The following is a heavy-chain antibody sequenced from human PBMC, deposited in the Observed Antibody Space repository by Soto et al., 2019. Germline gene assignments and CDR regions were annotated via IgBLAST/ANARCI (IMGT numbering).Heavy chain of an antibody. V-gene: IGHV1-69*13. J-gene: IGHJ5*02. CDR3: ARGNDSSGYYSLYNWFDP. CDR2: IIPIFGTA. CDR1: GGTFSSYA. Sequence: ASVKVSCKASGGTFSSYAISWVRQAPGQGLEWMGGIIPIFGTANYAQKFQGRVTITADESTSTAYMELSSLRSEDTAVYYCARGNDSSGYYSLYNWFDPWGQGTLVTVSS. D-gene: IGHD3-22*01.